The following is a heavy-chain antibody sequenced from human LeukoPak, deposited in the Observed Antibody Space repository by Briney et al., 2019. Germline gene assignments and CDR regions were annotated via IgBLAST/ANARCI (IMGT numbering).Heavy chain of an antibody. V-gene: IGHV4-59*01. CDR3: ARVWNYYYYYYMDV. D-gene: IGHD3-10*01. Sequence: SETLSLTCTVSGGSIKSYYWSWIRQPPGTGLEWIGYISYNGSTNYNPSLKSRVTISVDTSKNQFSLKLSSVTAADTAVYYCARVWNYYYYYYMDVWSKGTTVTVSS. CDR1: GGSIKSYY. J-gene: IGHJ6*03. CDR2: ISYNGST.